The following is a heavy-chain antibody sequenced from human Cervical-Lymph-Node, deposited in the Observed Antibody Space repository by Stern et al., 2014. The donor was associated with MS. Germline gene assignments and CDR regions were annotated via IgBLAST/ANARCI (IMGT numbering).Heavy chain of an antibody. CDR2: INPNRGGT. Sequence: AQLLQSGAEAKPPGASMKVSCRASGYIFTDYYLHWVRQAPGQGLEWLGWINPNRGGTNYAQNFQGRVTMTRDTSISTAYMELRWLGYADTAVYYCARGSGTAYDLRGDYWGQGTLVTVSS. D-gene: IGHD3-3*01. J-gene: IGHJ4*01. V-gene: IGHV1-2*02. CDR1: GYIFTDYY. CDR3: ARGSGTAYDLRGDY.